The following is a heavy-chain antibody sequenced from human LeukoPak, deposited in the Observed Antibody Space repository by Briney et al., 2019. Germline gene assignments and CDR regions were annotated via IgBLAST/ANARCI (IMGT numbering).Heavy chain of an antibody. CDR3: ANADTEDFFDS. J-gene: IGHJ4*02. CDR2: IYHDETT. Sequence: SETLSLTCAVSGSSISSDYYWGWVRPPPGKGLEWVGSIYHDETTYYNPSLKSRVTISLLTSKTHFSLMLASVTAADTAIYYCANADTEDFFDSWGQGIRVTVAS. CDR1: GSSISSDYY. D-gene: IGHD2-8*01. V-gene: IGHV4-38-2*01.